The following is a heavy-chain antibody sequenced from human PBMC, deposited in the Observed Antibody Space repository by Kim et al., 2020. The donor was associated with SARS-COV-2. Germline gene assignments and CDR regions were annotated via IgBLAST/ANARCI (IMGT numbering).Heavy chain of an antibody. J-gene: IGHJ4*02. D-gene: IGHD6-13*01. Sequence: GGSLRLSCAASGFTFSSYAMNWVRQAPGKGLEWVSTISGSGGSTYYADSVKGRFTMSRDNSKNTLYLQMNSLSAEDAGVYYCAGDSIKYWGPGAPVTAAS. CDR3: AGDSIKY. CDR2: ISGSGGST. V-gene: IGHV3-23*01. CDR1: GFTFSSYA.